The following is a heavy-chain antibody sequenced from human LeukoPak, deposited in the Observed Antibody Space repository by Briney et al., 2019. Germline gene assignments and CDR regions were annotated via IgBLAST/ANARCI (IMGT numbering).Heavy chain of an antibody. J-gene: IGHJ5*02. Sequence: ASVKVSCKASRYTFTGYYMHWVRQAPGQGLEWMGWINPNSGDTNYAQRFQGRVTLTRDTSINTAYMELSRLKSDDTAVYFCARDLGYHFWSGYFSSPGGQGTLVTVSS. CDR1: RYTFTGYY. CDR3: ARDLGYHFWSGYFSSP. CDR2: INPNSGDT. D-gene: IGHD3-3*01. V-gene: IGHV1-2*02.